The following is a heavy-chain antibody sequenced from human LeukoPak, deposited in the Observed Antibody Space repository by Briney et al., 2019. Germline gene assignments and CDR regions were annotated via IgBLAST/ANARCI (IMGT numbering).Heavy chain of an antibody. CDR3: ARDWGVEARPGYMDV. V-gene: IGHV1-2*02. CDR1: GYTFTGYY. D-gene: IGHD6-6*01. Sequence: ASVKVSCKASGYTFTGYYMHWVRQAPGQGLEWMGWINPNSGGTNYAQKFQGRVTMTRDTSISTAYMELSSLRSEDTAVYFCARDWGVEARPGYMDVWGKGTTVTVSS. CDR2: INPNSGGT. J-gene: IGHJ6*03.